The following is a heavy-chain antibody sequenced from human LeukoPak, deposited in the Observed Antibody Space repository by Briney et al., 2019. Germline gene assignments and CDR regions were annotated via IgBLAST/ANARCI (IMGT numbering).Heavy chain of an antibody. CDR1: GFTFSTYT. V-gene: IGHV3-21*01. J-gene: IGHJ4*02. CDR3: ARVSRVAYTSSWYLDY. D-gene: IGHD6-13*01. Sequence: TGGSLRLPCAASGFTFSTYTMNWVRQAPGKGLEWVSSIGGGGRYIYYADSMQGRFTISRDNAKNSLSLQMHSLSAEDTALYYCARVSRVAYTSSWYLDYWGQGTLVTVSS. CDR2: IGGGGRYI.